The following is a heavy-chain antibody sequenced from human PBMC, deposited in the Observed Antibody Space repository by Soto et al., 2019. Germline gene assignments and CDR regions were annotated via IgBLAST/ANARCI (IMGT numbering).Heavy chain of an antibody. Sequence: QVQLVESGGGVVQPGRSLRLSCAASGFTFSSYGMHWVRQAPGKGLEWVAVISYDGSNKYYADSVKGRFTFSRDNSKNTLYLQMNSLIAEDTAVYYCAKVVGGVAVSGADLDYWGQGTLVTVSS. CDR2: ISYDGSNK. J-gene: IGHJ4*02. CDR1: GFTFSSYG. D-gene: IGHD6-19*01. CDR3: AKVVGGVAVSGADLDY. V-gene: IGHV3-30*18.